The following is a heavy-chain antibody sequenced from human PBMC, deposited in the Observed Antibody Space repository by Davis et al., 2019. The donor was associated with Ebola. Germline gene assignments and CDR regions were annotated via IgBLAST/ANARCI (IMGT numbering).Heavy chain of an antibody. V-gene: IGHV3-11*04. CDR2: ISGSATTV. CDR1: GFTFRDYY. Sequence: GESLKISCAASGFTFRDYYMSWIRQAPGKGLEWVSFISGSATTVSYADSVRGRFTISRDNAKNSLYLQMNSLRVEDTAVYYCARDDYDFWGGYSPVYYYGMDVWGKGTTVTVSS. D-gene: IGHD3-3*01. CDR3: ARDDYDFWGGYSPVYYYGMDV. J-gene: IGHJ6*04.